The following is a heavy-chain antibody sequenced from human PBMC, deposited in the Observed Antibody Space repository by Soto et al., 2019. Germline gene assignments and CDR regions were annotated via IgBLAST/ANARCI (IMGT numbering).Heavy chain of an antibody. V-gene: IGHV3-15*01. Sequence: GGSLRLSCAASGFTFSNAWMSWVRQAPGKGLEWVGRIKSKTDGGTTDYAAPVKGRFTISRDDSKNTLCLQMNSLKTEDTAVYYCTTSSNQGASIFDYWGQGTLVTVSS. J-gene: IGHJ4*02. CDR3: TTSSNQGASIFDY. CDR1: GFTFSNAW. D-gene: IGHD4-4*01. CDR2: IKSKTDGGTT.